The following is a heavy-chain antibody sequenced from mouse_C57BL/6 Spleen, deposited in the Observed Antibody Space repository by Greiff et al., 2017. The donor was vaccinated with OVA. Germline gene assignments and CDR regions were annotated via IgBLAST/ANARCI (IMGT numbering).Heavy chain of an antibody. CDR3: ARPIYYYGHGYFDV. D-gene: IGHD1-1*01. CDR1: GYTFTSYW. V-gene: IGHV1-64*01. Sequence: QVQLQQPGAELVKPGASVKLSCKASGYTFTSYWMHWVKQRPGQGLEWIGMIHPNSGSTNYNEKFKSKATLTVDKSSSTAYMQLSSLTSEDSAVYYCARPIYYYGHGYFDVWGTGTTVTVSS. CDR2: IHPNSGST. J-gene: IGHJ1*03.